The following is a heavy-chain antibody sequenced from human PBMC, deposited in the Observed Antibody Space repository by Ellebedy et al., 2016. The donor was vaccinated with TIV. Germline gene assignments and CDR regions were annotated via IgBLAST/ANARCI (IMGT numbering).Heavy chain of an antibody. D-gene: IGHD2/OR15-2a*01. CDR3: ARKLLSMSHVFDI. CDR2: IYYTGVT. CDR1: GGSFSFYY. V-gene: IGHV4-59*01. Sequence: SETLSLXXAASGGSFSFYYWSWIRQPPGKGLEWIGNIYYTGVTNYNPSLKSRVTMTMDTSKSHFSLKLSSVTAADTAVYYCARKLLSMSHVFDIWGQGTMVTVSS. J-gene: IGHJ3*02.